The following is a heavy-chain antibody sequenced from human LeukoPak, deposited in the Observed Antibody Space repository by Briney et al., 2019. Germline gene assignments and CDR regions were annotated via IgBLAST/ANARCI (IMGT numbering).Heavy chain of an antibody. CDR2: INPDGRTT. J-gene: IGHJ4*02. Sequence: GGSLRLSCAASGFTFNTCWMHWVRQAPGKGLVWVSRINPDGRTTNYADSVKGRFTISRDNAKNTLYLQMNSLRVEDTATYYCAKVDGSGNSIFDYWGQGTLVPVSS. CDR1: GFTFNTCW. V-gene: IGHV3-74*01. CDR3: AKVDGSGNSIFDY. D-gene: IGHD3-22*01.